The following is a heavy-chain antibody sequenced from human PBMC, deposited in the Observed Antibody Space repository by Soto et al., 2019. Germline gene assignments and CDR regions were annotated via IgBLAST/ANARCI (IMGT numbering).Heavy chain of an antibody. CDR2: IYYSGST. D-gene: IGHD3-10*01. V-gene: IGHV4-59*01. CDR1: GGSISSYY. J-gene: IGHJ4*02. CDR3: ARVPRGNYGYPSYFDY. Sequence: PSETLSLTCTVSGGSISSYYWSWIRQPPGKGLEWIGYIYYSGSTNYNPSLKSRVTISVDTSKNQFSLKPSSVTAADTAVYYCARVPRGNYGYPSYFDYWGQGTLVTVSS.